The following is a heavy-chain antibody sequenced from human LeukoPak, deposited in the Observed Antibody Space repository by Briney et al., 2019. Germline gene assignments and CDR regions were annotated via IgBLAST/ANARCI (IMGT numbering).Heavy chain of an antibody. CDR3: AKDLENYDILTGNLDY. CDR2: ISGSGGST. J-gene: IGHJ4*02. V-gene: IGHV3-23*01. CDR1: GFTFSSYA. D-gene: IGHD3-9*01. Sequence: GGSLRLSCAASGFTFSSYAMSWVRQAPGKGLEWVSAISGSGGSTYYADSVKGRFTISRDNSKNTLYLQMNSLRAEDTAVYYCAKDLENYDILTGNLDYWGQGTLVTVSS.